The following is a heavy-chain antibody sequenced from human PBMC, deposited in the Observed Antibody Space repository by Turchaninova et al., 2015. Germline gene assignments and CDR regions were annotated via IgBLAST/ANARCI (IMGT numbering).Heavy chain of an antibody. D-gene: IGHD1-26*01. CDR2: MSSGGST. Sequence: EGKRVESGGGLIQPGGSLRLSCAVDEFIVSSNYRSWVRLAQGKGLEWVSGMSSGGSTYYADSVKGRFTIARDNSENTLYLQRNSLRAEDTAVYYCARDHSASYPYAFDIWGQETMVTVSS. V-gene: IGHV3-53*01. CDR3: ARDHSASYPYAFDI. CDR1: EFIVSSNY. J-gene: IGHJ3*02.